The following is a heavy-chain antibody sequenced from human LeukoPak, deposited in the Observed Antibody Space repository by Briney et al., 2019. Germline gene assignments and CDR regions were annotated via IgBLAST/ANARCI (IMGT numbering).Heavy chain of an antibody. CDR1: GYSISSGYH. J-gene: IGHJ3*01. CDR2: IHHTGST. CDR3: AQYGSTFVV. D-gene: IGHD4-17*01. V-gene: IGHV4-38-2*01. Sequence: SETLSLTCAVSGYSISSGYHWGWIRHPPGKGLEWIGSIHHTGSTYYNPSLKSRVTMSIDTSKNQFSLRMTSVATANTAAYYSAQYGSTFVVWGKGTMSTVSS.